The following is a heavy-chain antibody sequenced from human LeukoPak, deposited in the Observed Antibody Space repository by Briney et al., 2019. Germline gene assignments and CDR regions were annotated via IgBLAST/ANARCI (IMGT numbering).Heavy chain of an antibody. V-gene: IGHV4-34*01. CDR1: GGSFSGYY. D-gene: IGHD3-3*01. J-gene: IGHJ5*02. CDR2: INHSGST. CDR3: ARADYDFWSGYSSA. Sequence: SETLSLTCAVYGGSFSGYYWSWIRQPPGKGLEWIGEINHSGSTNYNPSLKSRVTISVDTSKNQFSLKLSSVTAADTAVYYCARADYDFWSGYSSAWGQGTLVTVSS.